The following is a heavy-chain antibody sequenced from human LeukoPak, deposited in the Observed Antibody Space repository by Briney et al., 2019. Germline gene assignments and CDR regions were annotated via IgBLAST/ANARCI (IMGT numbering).Heavy chain of an antibody. CDR1: GFTVSTNY. V-gene: IGHV3-66*01. CDR3: ASILRSSSGYYFDY. Sequence: GGSLRLSCAASGFTVSTNYMSWVRQAPGKGLEWVSVIYSGDTTFYADSVRGKFTISRDNSKNTLYLQMNSLRAEDTAVYYCASILRSSSGYYFDYWGQGTLVTVSS. J-gene: IGHJ4*02. CDR2: IYSGDTT. D-gene: IGHD3-10*01.